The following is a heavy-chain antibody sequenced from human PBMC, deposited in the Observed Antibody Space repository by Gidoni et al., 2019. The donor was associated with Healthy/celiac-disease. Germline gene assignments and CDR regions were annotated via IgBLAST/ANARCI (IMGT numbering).Heavy chain of an antibody. CDR3: ASQLRYFDWSSDY. Sequence: QLQLQESGPGLVKPSETLSLPCTVSGGSISSSSYYWGWIRQPPGKGLEWIGSIYYSGSTYYTPSLKSRVTISVDTSKNQFSLKLSSVTAADTAVYYCASQLRYFDWSSDYWGQGTLVTVSS. D-gene: IGHD3-9*01. CDR1: GGSISSSSYY. V-gene: IGHV4-39*01. J-gene: IGHJ4*02. CDR2: IYYSGST.